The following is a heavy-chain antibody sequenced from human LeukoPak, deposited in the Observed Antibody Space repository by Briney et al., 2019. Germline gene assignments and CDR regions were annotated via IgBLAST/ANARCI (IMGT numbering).Heavy chain of an antibody. CDR2: IYPDDSNT. D-gene: IGHD6-13*01. Sequence: GESLKISCQGSGYNFPIYWIGWVRQMPGQGLEWMGIIYPDDSNTIYGPSFQGQVTISADKSINTAYLEWSSLRASDTAIYYCARQGAAGKYYYYYMDVWGKGTTVTVSS. J-gene: IGHJ6*03. CDR3: ARQGAAGKYYYYYMDV. V-gene: IGHV5-51*01. CDR1: GYNFPIYW.